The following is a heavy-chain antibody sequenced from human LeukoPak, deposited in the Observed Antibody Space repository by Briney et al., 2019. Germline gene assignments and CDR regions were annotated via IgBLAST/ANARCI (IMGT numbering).Heavy chain of an antibody. V-gene: IGHV1-18*01. CDR2: ISAYNGNT. CDR1: GYTFTSYG. CDR3: SRTLTSPGDSTAFDS. J-gene: IGHJ4*02. D-gene: IGHD2-21*02. Sequence: GASVKVSCKASGYTFTSYGISWVRQAPGQGLEWMGWISAYNGNTNYAQKLQGRVTMTTDTSTSTAYMELSSLRYEDTAVYYCSRTLTSPGDSTAFDSWGQGTLVTVSS.